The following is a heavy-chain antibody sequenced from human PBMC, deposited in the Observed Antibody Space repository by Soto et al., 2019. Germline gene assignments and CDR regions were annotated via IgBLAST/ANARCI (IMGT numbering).Heavy chain of an antibody. Sequence: EVQLVESGGGLVQPGRSLRLSCAASGYTFEDYAMHWVRQFPGKGLEWVSGISWNSGNIGYADSVKGRFTISRDNAKNSLYLQMNSLRVEDTALYYCAKDTYSSSPYYMDVWGKGTTVTVSS. CDR2: ISWNSGNI. V-gene: IGHV3-9*01. J-gene: IGHJ6*03. D-gene: IGHD6-6*01. CDR3: AKDTYSSSPYYMDV. CDR1: GYTFEDYA.